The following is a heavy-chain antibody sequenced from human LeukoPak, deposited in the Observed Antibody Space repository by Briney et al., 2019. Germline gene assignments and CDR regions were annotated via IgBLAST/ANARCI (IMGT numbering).Heavy chain of an antibody. Sequence: PSETLSLTCTVSGGSISSSSYYWGWIRQPPGKGLEWIGSIYYSGSTYYNPSLKNRVTISVDTSKNQFSLKLSSVTAADTAVYYCARLTTGNIVYWGQGTLVTVSS. CDR3: ARLTTGNIVY. V-gene: IGHV4-39*01. CDR1: GGSISSSSYY. D-gene: IGHD1-1*01. J-gene: IGHJ4*02. CDR2: IYYSGST.